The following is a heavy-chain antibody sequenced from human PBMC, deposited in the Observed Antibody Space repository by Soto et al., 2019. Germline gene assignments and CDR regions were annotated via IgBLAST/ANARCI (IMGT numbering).Heavy chain of an antibody. Sequence: PSETLSLTCTVSGGSISSGGYYWSWIRQHPGKGLEWIGYIYYSGSTYYNPSLKSRVTISVDTSKNQFSLKLSSVTAADTAVYYCATTENTYCSGGSCYSLPNWFDPWGQGTLVTVSS. CDR2: IYYSGST. V-gene: IGHV4-31*03. D-gene: IGHD2-15*01. CDR3: ATTENTYCSGGSCYSLPNWFDP. J-gene: IGHJ5*02. CDR1: GGSISSGGYY.